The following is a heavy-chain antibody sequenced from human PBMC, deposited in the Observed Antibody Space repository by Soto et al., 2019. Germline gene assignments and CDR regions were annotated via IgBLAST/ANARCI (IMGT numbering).Heavy chain of an antibody. V-gene: IGHV3-30*18. CDR3: AKDRVGCSGGSCYSGRYYYYYGMDV. CDR2: ISYDGSNK. Sequence: TGGSLRLSCAASGFTFSSYVMHWVGQSPGKGLEWVAVISYDGSNKYYADSVKGRFTISRDNSKNTLYLQMNSLRAEDTAVYYCAKDRVGCSGGSCYSGRYYYYYGMDVWGQGTTVTVSS. D-gene: IGHD2-15*01. CDR1: GFTFSSYV. J-gene: IGHJ6*02.